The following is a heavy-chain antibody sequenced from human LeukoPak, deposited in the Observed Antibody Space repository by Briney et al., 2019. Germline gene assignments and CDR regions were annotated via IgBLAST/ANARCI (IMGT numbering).Heavy chain of an antibody. CDR3: ARILSCSYYGVYFYY. CDR1: GYTFTSYG. CDR2: ISAYNGNT. V-gene: IGHV1-18*01. J-gene: IGHJ4*02. D-gene: IGHD1-26*01. Sequence: ASVKVSCKGSGYTFTSYGISWVRQAPGQGLEWMGWISAYNGNTNYAQKLQGRVTMTTDTSTSTAYMELSSLRSDDTAVYYCARILSCSYYGVYFYYWGQRTLVSFSS.